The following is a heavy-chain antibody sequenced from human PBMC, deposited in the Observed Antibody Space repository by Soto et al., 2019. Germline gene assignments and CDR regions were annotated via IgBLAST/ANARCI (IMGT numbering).Heavy chain of an antibody. D-gene: IGHD3-22*01. Sequence: ASVLLSCKSSGYTFISYSMHWVRQAPGQRLEWMGWINAANGNTKYSQKFQGRVTITRDTSASTAYMELSSLRSEDTAVYYCARTSGYYFFDSWGQGTLVTVSS. CDR3: ARTSGYYFFDS. CDR2: INAANGNT. CDR1: GYTFISYS. J-gene: IGHJ4*02. V-gene: IGHV1-3*01.